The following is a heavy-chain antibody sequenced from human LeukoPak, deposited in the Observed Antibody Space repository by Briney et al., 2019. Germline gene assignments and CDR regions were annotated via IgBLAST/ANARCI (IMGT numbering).Heavy chain of an antibody. CDR1: GFTFTNYG. D-gene: IGHD6-13*01. CDR2: IWYDGSNK. CDR3: ATVRGASSRWYIDY. V-gene: IGHV3-33*01. Sequence: QPGRSLRLSCAASGFTFTNYGMHWVRQAPGKGLEWVAIIWYDGSNKYYADSVKGRFTISRDNSKNTLFLQMNSLRAEDTAVYYCATVRGASSRWYIDYWGQGTLVTVSS. J-gene: IGHJ4*02.